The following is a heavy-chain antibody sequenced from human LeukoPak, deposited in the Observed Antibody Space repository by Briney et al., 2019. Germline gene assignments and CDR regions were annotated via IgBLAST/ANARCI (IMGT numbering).Heavy chain of an antibody. CDR3: ARGAAAGLDY. D-gene: IGHD6-13*01. V-gene: IGHV3-21*01. CDR2: ISSTNNYM. J-gene: IGHJ4*02. CDR1: GFTYSSYS. Sequence: KPGGSLRLSCAASGFTYSSYSMNWVRQAPGKGLEWVSSISSTNNYMYYADSVKGRFTISRDNAKNSLYLQMNSLRAEDTAVYYCARGAAAGLDYWGQGTLVTVSS.